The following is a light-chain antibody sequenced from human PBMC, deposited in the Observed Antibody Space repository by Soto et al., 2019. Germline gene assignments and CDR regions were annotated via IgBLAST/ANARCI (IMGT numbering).Light chain of an antibody. CDR3: SSYTRNSTLV. V-gene: IGLV2-14*01. CDR2: EVS. Sequence: QSALTQPASVSGSPGQSITISCTGTSSDVGGYNYVSWYQQHPGKAPKLMIYEVSNRPSGVSNRFSGSKSGNTASLTISGLQAEDEADYYCSSYTRNSTLVFGGGTKVTLL. CDR1: SSDVGGYNY. J-gene: IGLJ2*01.